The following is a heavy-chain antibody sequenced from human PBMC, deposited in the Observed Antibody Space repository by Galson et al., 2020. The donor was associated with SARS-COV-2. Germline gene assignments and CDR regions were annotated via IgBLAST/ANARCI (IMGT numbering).Heavy chain of an antibody. CDR2: ISYDGSNK. D-gene: IGHD3-3*01. V-gene: IGHV3-30-3*01. J-gene: IGHJ4*02. CDR1: GFTFSSYA. CDR3: ASGGDFGLVMLDY. Sequence: TGGSLRLSCAASGFTFSSYAMHWVRQAPGKGLEWVAVISYDGSNKYYADYVKGRFTISRDNSKNTLYLQMNSLRAEDTAVNYCASGGDFGLVMLDYWGPGTLVAVAS.